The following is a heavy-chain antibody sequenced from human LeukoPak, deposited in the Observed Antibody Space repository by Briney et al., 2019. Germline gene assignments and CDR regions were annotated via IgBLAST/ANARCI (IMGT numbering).Heavy chain of an antibody. V-gene: IGHV3-23*01. CDR3: AKVYDYGDLGWFDP. D-gene: IGHD4-17*01. Sequence: GGSLRLSCAASGFTFSSYAMSWVRQAPGKGLEWVSAISGSGGSTYCADSVKGRFTISRDNSKNTLYLQMNSLRAEDTAVYYCAKVYDYGDLGWFDPWGQGTLVTVSS. CDR1: GFTFSSYA. CDR2: ISGSGGST. J-gene: IGHJ5*02.